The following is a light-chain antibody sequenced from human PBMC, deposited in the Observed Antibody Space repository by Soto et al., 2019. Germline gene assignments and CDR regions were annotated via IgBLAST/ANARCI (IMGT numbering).Light chain of an antibody. CDR3: QQYYSTPPT. J-gene: IGKJ1*01. CDR2: WAS. V-gene: IGKV4-1*01. Sequence: DIVMTQSPDSLAECLCERATINCKSSQSVLYSSNNKNYLAWYQQKPGLPPKLLIYWASTRESGVPDRFSGSGSGTDFTLTISSLQAEDVAVYYCQQYYSTPPTFGQGTKVEIK. CDR1: QSVLYSSNNKNY.